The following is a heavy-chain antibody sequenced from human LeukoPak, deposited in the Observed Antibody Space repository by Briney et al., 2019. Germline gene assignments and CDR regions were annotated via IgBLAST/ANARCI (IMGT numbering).Heavy chain of an antibody. CDR1: GGSINTYY. Sequence: SETLSLTCTVSGGSINTYYWSWIRQPAGKGLEWIGRIYTSGSTDYNPSLKSRVTMSVDTSKNQFSLKLSSVTAADTAVYYCVRRYSSAWYFDYWGQGTLVTVSS. V-gene: IGHV4-4*07. CDR2: IYTSGST. J-gene: IGHJ4*02. CDR3: VRRYSSAWYFDY. D-gene: IGHD6-25*01.